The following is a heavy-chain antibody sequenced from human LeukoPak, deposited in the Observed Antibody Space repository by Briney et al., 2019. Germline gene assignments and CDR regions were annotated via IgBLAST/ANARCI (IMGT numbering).Heavy chain of an antibody. Sequence: ASVKVSCKASGYTFTSYTMNWVRQAPGQGLEWMGGINTNTGNPTYAQGFTGRFVFSLDTSVSTAYYCARGFNYGYALLVYFDYWGQGTLVTVSS. CDR3: DY. V-gene: IGHV7-4-1*01. D-gene: IGHD5-18*01. CDR1: GYTFTSYT. CDR2: INTNTGNP. J-gene: IGHJ4*02.